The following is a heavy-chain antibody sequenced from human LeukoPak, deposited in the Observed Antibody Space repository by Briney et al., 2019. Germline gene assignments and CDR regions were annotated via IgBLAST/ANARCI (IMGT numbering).Heavy chain of an antibody. V-gene: IGHV3-23*01. D-gene: IGHD2-8*01. CDR3: AKDRSCINDVWHGAFDY. Sequence: AGGSLRLSCAASGFIFSSYAMSWVRQAPGKGLEWVSTISGSGGSTYYADSVKGRFTISRDNSKNTVYLQMNSLRAEDTAVYYCAKDRSCINDVWHGAFDYWGQGTLVTVSS. J-gene: IGHJ4*02. CDR1: GFIFSSYA. CDR2: ISGSGGST.